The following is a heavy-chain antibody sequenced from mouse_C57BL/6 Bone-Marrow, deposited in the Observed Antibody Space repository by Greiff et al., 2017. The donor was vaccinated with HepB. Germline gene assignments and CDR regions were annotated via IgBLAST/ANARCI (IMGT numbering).Heavy chain of an antibody. D-gene: IGHD1-1*01. CDR2: INPYNGGT. V-gene: IGHV1-19*01. CDR3: APTVVATDY. CDR1: GNTFTDYY. Sequence: VQLQQSGPVLVKPGASVKMSCKASGNTFTDYYMNWVKQSHGKSLEWIGVINPYNGGTSYNQKFKGKATLTVDKSSSTAYMELNSLTSEDSAVYYCAPTVVATDYWGQGTTLTVSS. J-gene: IGHJ2*01.